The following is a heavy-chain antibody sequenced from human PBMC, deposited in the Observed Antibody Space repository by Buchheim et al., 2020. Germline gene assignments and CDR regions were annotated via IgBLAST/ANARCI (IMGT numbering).Heavy chain of an antibody. CDR3: ARQKLNGDKYFDF. D-gene: IGHD7-27*01. J-gene: IGHJ2*01. CDR1: GYNFASYW. Sequence: EVQLVQSGPEVKKPGESLKISCKGSGYNFASYWIGWVRQMPGKGLEWMGIIHPRDSDTSYSPSFQGPVTISADKSISTAFLQWSSLKASDTAMYYCARQKLNGDKYFDFWGRGTL. V-gene: IGHV5-51*01. CDR2: IHPRDSDT.